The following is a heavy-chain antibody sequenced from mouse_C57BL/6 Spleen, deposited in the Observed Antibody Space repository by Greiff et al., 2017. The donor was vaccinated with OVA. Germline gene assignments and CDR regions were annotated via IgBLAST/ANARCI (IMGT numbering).Heavy chain of an antibody. CDR1: GYTFTSYG. CDR2: IYPRRGNT. Sequence: QVQLQQSGAELARPGASVKLSCKASGYTFTSYGISWVKQRTGQGLEWIGEIYPRRGNTYYNEKFKGKATLTADKSSSTAYMELRSLTSEDSAVYFWAREGDGRFAYWGQGTLVTVSA. V-gene: IGHV1-81*01. D-gene: IGHD3-1*01. CDR3: AREGDGRFAY. J-gene: IGHJ3*01.